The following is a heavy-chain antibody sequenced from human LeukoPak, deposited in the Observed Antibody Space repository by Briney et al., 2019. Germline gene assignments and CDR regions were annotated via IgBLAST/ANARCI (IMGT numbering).Heavy chain of an antibody. J-gene: IGHJ4*02. CDR2: INHSGST. Sequence: SETLSLTCAVYGGSFSGYYWSWIRQPPGKGLEWIVEINHSGSTNYNPSLKSRVTISVDTSKNQFSLKLSSVTAADTAVYYCARGGVQGWLFRERAFDYWGQGTLVTVSS. D-gene: IGHD3-22*01. V-gene: IGHV4-34*01. CDR1: GGSFSGYY. CDR3: ARGGVQGWLFRERAFDY.